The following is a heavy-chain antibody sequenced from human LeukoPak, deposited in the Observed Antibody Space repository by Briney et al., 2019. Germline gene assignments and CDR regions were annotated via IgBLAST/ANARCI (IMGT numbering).Heavy chain of an antibody. CDR3: ARVPANDFWSGYYGDYYYGMDV. CDR1: GYTFTSYA. V-gene: IGHV1-3*01. J-gene: IGHJ6*02. Sequence: ASVKVSCKAFGYTFTSYAMHWVRQAPGQRLEWMGWINAGNGNTKYSQKFQGRVTITRDTSASTAYMELSSLRSEDTAVYYCARVPANDFWSGYYGDYYYGMDVWGQGTTVTVSS. D-gene: IGHD3-3*01. CDR2: INAGNGNT.